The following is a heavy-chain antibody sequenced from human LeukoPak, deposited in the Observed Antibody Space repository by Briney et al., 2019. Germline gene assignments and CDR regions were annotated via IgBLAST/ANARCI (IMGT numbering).Heavy chain of an antibody. V-gene: IGHV3-23*01. CDR2: ISWNSGST. CDR3: AKELRYSYGTYFDY. D-gene: IGHD5-18*01. J-gene: IGHJ4*02. CDR1: GFTFDDYA. Sequence: GGSLRLSCAASGFTFDDYAMHWVRQAPGKGLEWVSGISWNSGSTYYADSVKGRFTISRDNSKNTLYLQMNSLRAEDTAVYYCAKELRYSYGTYFDYWGQGILVTVSS.